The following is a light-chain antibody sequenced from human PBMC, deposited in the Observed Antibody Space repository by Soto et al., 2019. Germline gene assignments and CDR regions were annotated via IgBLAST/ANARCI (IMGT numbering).Light chain of an antibody. V-gene: IGLV8-61*01. J-gene: IGLJ3*02. CDR2: STD. CDR1: SGSVSTNYY. Sequence: QTVVTQEPSFSVSPGGTVTLTCGLSSGSVSTNYYPSWYQQTPGQAPRTLIYSTDTRSSGVPDRFSASILGNKAALTITGAQADDECDYYCVLYMGGGIWEFGGGTKLTVL. CDR3: VLYMGGGIWE.